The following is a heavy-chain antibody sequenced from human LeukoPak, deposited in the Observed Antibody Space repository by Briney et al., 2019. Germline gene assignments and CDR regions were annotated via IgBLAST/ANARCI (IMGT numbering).Heavy chain of an antibody. D-gene: IGHD3-16*02. V-gene: IGHV3-74*01. CDR2: INSDGSST. CDR3: ARDAADYDYVWGSYRSSPPDY. Sequence: GGSLRLSCAASGFTFSSYWMHWVRQAPGKGLVWVSRINSDGSSTSYADSVKGRFTISRDNAKNTLYLQMNSLRAEDTAVYYCARDAADYDYVWGSYRSSPPDYWGQGTLVTVS. CDR1: GFTFSSYW. J-gene: IGHJ4*02.